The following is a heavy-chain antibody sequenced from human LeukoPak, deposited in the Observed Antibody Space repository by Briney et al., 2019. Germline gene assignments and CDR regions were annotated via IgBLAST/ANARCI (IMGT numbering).Heavy chain of an antibody. D-gene: IGHD3-3*01. CDR2: IIPIFGTA. J-gene: IGHJ4*02. CDR1: GGTFSSYA. CDR3: AREKYDFWSGALGY. Sequence: SVKVPCKASGGTFSSYAISWVRQAPGQGLEWMGRIIPIFGTANYAQKFQGRVTITTDESTSTAYMELSSLRSEDTAVYYCAREKYDFWSGALGYWGQGTLVTVSS. V-gene: IGHV1-69*05.